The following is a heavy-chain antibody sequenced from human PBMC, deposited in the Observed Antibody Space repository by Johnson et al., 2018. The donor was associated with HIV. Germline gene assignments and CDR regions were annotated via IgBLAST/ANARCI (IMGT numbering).Heavy chain of an antibody. J-gene: IGHJ3*02. V-gene: IGHV3-30*04. CDR1: GFTFSSYA. CDR2: ISYDGSDK. D-gene: IGHD4-23*01. CDR3: ARGSRYVFYSGNSNALDI. Sequence: GLVQPRGSLRLSCAASGFTFSSYAMHWVRQAPAKGLEWVAVISYDGSDKYYADSVKGRFTISRDSSKNTLYLQMNSLRAEDTALYYCARGSRYVFYSGNSNALDIWGQGTMVTVS.